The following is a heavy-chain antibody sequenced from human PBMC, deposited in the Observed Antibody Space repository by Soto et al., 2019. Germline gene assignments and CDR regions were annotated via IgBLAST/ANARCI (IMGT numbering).Heavy chain of an antibody. Sequence: KTSETLSLTCTVSGGSVSSGSYYWSWIRQPPGKGLEWIGYLYYSGSTNYNPSLKSRVTISVDTSKNQFSLKLSSVTAADTAVYYCARSYSSSPFDYWGQGTLVTVSS. CDR3: ARSYSSSPFDY. J-gene: IGHJ4*02. CDR2: LYYSGST. D-gene: IGHD6-6*01. V-gene: IGHV4-61*01. CDR1: GGSVSSGSYY.